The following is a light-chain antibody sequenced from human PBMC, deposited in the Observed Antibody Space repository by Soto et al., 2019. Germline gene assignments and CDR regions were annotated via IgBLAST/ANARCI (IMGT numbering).Light chain of an antibody. CDR3: AAWDDGRGGPDV. V-gene: IGLV1-47*01. J-gene: IGLJ1*01. CDR2: RNN. CDR1: TSNIGNNY. Sequence: QSVLTQPPSVSGTPGQRVTISCSGSTSNIGNNYVYWYQHLPGTAPKLLIDRNNQRPSGVPDRFSGSKSGTSASLAISGLRPEDEADYYCAAWDDGRGGPDVFGTGTKLTVL.